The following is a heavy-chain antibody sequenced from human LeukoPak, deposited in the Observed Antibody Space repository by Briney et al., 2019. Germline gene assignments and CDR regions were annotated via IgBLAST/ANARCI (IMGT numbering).Heavy chain of an antibody. CDR2: ISGSGRSI. Sequence: PGGSLTLSCAASGFTFSSYAMSWVRQAPGKGLEWVSSISGSGRSIYYADSVKGRFTISRDSSKNTLYLQMNSLRAEDTAVYYCAKTTAVATPPLYFQNWGQGTLVTVSS. D-gene: IGHD4-23*01. CDR1: GFTFSSYA. J-gene: IGHJ1*01. V-gene: IGHV3-23*01. CDR3: AKTTAVATPPLYFQN.